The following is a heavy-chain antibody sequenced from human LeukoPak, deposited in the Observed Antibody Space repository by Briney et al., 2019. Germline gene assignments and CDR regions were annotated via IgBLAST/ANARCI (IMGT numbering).Heavy chain of an antibody. CDR3: ARSDGYGLVGI. CDR2: IYSSGNT. D-gene: IGHD3-10*01. J-gene: IGHJ4*02. V-gene: IGHV4-39*07. CDR1: GVSVSSGSNY. Sequence: SETLSLTCSVSGVSVSSGSNYWGWIRQPPGKTLEWIGSIYSSGNTYYNPSLKSRVIILIDTAKNHFSLNLSSVTAADTAVYYCARSDGYGLVGIWGQGTLVTVS.